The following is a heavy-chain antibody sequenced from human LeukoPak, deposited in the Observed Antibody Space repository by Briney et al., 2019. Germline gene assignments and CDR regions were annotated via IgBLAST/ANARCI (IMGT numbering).Heavy chain of an antibody. CDR2: INHSGST. D-gene: IGHD3-22*01. CDR3: AREVYYYDSSGYYQYYYYYMDV. CDR1: GGSFSGYY. J-gene: IGHJ6*03. Sequence: PSETQSLTCAVYGGSFSGYYWSWIRQPPGKGLEWIGEINHSGSTNYNPSLKSRVTISVDTSKNQFSLKLSSVTAADTAVYYCAREVYYYDSSGYYQYYYYYMDVWGKGTMVTVSS. V-gene: IGHV4-34*01.